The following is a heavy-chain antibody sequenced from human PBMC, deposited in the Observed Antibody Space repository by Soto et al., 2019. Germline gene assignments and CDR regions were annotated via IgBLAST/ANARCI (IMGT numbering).Heavy chain of an antibody. V-gene: IGHV3-23*01. CDR1: GFTFSRYA. Sequence: EVQLLESGGGLVQPGGSLRLSCAASGFTFSRYAMTWFRQAPGKGLAWVSSITGSVGATFYAGSVKGRFTISRDNSKSTLDRQMTSLRVEDKAVYYCAREKEGESTQAWYFDLWGRGTLVTVSS. CDR2: ITGSVGAT. J-gene: IGHJ2*01. D-gene: IGHD2-21*01. CDR3: AREKEGESTQAWYFDL.